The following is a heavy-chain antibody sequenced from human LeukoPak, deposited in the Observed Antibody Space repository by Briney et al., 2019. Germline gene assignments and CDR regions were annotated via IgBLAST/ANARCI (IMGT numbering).Heavy chain of an antibody. D-gene: IGHD5-24*01. J-gene: IGHJ4*02. CDR2: INAGNGNT. CDR1: EYTFTDYA. CDR3: ARGRWSATTATYYLDF. Sequence: ASVKVSCKASEYTFTDYAINWVRQAPGQRLEWMGWINAGNGNTKYSQKFLGRVTITRDTSASTAYMELSSLTSEDTAVYYCARGRWSATTATYYLDFWGQETLVTVSS. V-gene: IGHV1-3*01.